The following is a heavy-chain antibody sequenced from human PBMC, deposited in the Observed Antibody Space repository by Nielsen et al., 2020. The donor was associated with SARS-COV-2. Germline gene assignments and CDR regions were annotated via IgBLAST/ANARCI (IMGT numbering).Heavy chain of an antibody. CDR1: GFTFRDYY. CDR3: ARVAEAVAGRLTFDP. Sequence: GGSLRLSCAASGFTFRDYYMSWIRQAPGKGLEWVSYISSSSGYTNYADSVKGRFTISRDNAKNSLYLQMNSLRAEDTAVYYCARVAEAVAGRLTFDPWGQGTLVTVSS. CDR2: ISSSSGYT. J-gene: IGHJ5*02. D-gene: IGHD6-19*01. V-gene: IGHV3-11*05.